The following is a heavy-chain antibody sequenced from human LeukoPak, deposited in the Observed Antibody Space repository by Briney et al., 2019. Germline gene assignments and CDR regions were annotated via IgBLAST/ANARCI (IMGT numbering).Heavy chain of an antibody. D-gene: IGHD1-26*01. CDR1: GGSISTFY. Sequence: KPSETLSLTCTVSGGSISTFYWSWIRQPAGKGLEWLGRIFTSGSTNYNPSLKSRVTMSVDTSKNQFSLNLNSVTAADTAVYYCARDRRGSRGNYYYWGQGTLVTVSS. J-gene: IGHJ4*02. CDR3: ARDRRGSRGNYYY. V-gene: IGHV4-4*07. CDR2: IFTSGST.